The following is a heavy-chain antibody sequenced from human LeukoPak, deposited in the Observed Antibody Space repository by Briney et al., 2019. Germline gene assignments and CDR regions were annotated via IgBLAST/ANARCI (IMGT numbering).Heavy chain of an antibody. CDR1: GFTFSSYA. CDR3: ARVWTSKVATRYYFDY. D-gene: IGHD5-12*01. J-gene: IGHJ4*02. Sequence: PGGSLRLSCAASGFTFSSYAMSWVRQAPGKGLEWVAVISYDGNNKYYADSVQGRFTISRDNSKNTLYLQMNSLRAEDTAVYYCARVWTSKVATRYYFDYWGQGTLVTVSS. V-gene: IGHV3-30-3*01. CDR2: ISYDGNNK.